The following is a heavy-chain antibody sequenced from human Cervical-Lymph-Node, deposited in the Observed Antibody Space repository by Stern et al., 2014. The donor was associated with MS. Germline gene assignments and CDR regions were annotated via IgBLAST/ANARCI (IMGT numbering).Heavy chain of an antibody. J-gene: IGHJ6*02. V-gene: IGHV1-2*06. D-gene: IGHD6-13*01. CDR2: IDPNSGGT. CDR3: ARISLLAAGRRSYALDV. CDR1: GYTFTAFH. Sequence: QVQLVQSGAEVKKPGASLKVSCKTSGYTFTAFHIHWVRQAPGQGLEWMGRIDPNSGGTLYLPKFEGRGIMTRATSISTAHMEVSRLRSDDTAVYYWARISLLAAGRRSYALDVWGQGTTVPVSS.